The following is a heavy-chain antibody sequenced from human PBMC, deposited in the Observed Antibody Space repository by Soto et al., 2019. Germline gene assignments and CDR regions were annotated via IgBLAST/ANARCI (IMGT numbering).Heavy chain of an antibody. CDR2: ISSSGSTI. Sequence: EVQLVESGGGLVQPGGSLRLSCAASGFTFSSYEMNWVRQAPGQGLEWVSYISSSGSTIYYADSVKGRFTISRDNAKNSLYLQMTSLRAADTAVYYCARVSFGVATAGFDPWGQGTLVTVSS. CDR3: ARVSFGVATAGFDP. CDR1: GFTFSSYE. V-gene: IGHV3-48*03. J-gene: IGHJ5*02. D-gene: IGHD3-3*01.